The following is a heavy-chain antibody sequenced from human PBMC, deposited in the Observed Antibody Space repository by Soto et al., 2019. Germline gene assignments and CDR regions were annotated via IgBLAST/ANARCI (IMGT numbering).Heavy chain of an antibody. Sequence: GGSLRLSCAASGFTFSSYGMHWVRQAPGKGLEWVAVIWYDGSNKYYADSVKGRFTISRDNSKNTLYLQMNSLRAEDTAVYYCARASEGRYSYANFDYWGQGTLVTVSS. J-gene: IGHJ4*02. CDR3: ARASEGRYSYANFDY. D-gene: IGHD5-18*01. CDR2: IWYDGSNK. CDR1: GFTFSSYG. V-gene: IGHV3-33*01.